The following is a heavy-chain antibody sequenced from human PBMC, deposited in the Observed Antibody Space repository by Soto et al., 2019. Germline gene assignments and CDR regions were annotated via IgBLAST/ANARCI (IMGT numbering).Heavy chain of an antibody. CDR2: INHRGRV. CDR1: GESFSGPS. Sequence: PSETLSLSCAVYGESFSGPSCTWGRHSPMKGLEWIGDINHRGRVNYIPSLNSRVTIPLDTSKNQCSLTLSAVTAVDTAMYYFSNRAYDTKGYYRFGPWGQLTLRTVSS. CDR3: SNRAYDTKGYYRFGP. J-gene: IGHJ5*01. D-gene: IGHD3-22*01. V-gene: IGHV4-34*01.